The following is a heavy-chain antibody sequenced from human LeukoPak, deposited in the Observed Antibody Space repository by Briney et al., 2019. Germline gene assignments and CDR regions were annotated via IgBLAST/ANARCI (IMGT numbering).Heavy chain of an antibody. J-gene: IGHJ4*02. CDR3: ARGFRFGEFPYYFDY. CDR2: INHSGST. V-gene: IGHV4-34*01. D-gene: IGHD3-10*01. CDR1: GGSFSGYY. Sequence: PSETLSLTCAVYGGSFSGYYWSWIRQPPGKGLEWIGEINHSGSTNYNPSLKSRVTISVDTSKNQFSLKLSSVTAADTAVYYCARGFRFGEFPYYFDYWGQGTLVTVSS.